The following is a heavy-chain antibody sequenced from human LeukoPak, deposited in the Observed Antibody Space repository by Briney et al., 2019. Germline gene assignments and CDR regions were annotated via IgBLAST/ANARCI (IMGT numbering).Heavy chain of an antibody. CDR2: IKEDGSDK. Sequence: PGGSLRLSCAASGFTFSKYWMTWVRQAPGKGLQWVAHIKEDGSDKYYVDSVKGRFTISRDNTKTSLYLQMNSLRAEDTAVYYCAIWSSGWQFDFWGQGTLVSVSS. V-gene: IGHV3-7*05. D-gene: IGHD6-19*01. CDR1: GFTFSKYW. J-gene: IGHJ4*02. CDR3: AIWSSGWQFDF.